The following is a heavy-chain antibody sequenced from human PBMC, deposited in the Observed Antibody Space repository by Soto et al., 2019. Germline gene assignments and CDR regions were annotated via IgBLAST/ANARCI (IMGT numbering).Heavy chain of an antibody. CDR3: AREISRPDFDY. V-gene: IGHV3-66*01. Sequence: WGSLRLSCAASGCTVSSNYMSWVRQAPGKGLEWVSVIYSGGSTYYADSVKGRFTISRDNSKNTLYLQMNSLRAEDTAVYYCAREISRPDFDYWGQGTLVTVSS. J-gene: IGHJ4*02. CDR2: IYSGGST. CDR1: GCTVSSNY.